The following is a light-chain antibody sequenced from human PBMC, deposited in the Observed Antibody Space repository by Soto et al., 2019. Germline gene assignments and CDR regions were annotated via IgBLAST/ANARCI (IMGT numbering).Light chain of an antibody. J-gene: IGLJ3*02. CDR1: SSDVGGYKF. Sequence: QSVLTKPASVSASPGQSITISCTGTSSDVGGYKFVSWYQHHPGKAPKLMIYEVNNRPSGVSNRFSGSKSGNTASLTISGLQPEDEADYYCLSYTSANTRVFGGGTKLTLL. V-gene: IGLV2-14*01. CDR3: LSYTSANTRV. CDR2: EVN.